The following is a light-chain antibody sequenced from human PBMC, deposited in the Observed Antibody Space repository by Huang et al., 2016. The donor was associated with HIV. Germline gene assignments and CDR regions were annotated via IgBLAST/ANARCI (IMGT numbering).Light chain of an antibody. CDR3: QQYSTSPWT. V-gene: IGKV3-20*01. CDR1: QNVNNDY. J-gene: IGKJ1*01. CDR2: CSS. Sequence: EIVLTQSPDTLSLSPGERGALSCRASQNVNNDYLAWYQQISGQAPRLRIECSSGRATGVPVRFGGSGSGAEFILTIDRLEPEDFASYYCQQYSTSPWTFGPGTKLEVK.